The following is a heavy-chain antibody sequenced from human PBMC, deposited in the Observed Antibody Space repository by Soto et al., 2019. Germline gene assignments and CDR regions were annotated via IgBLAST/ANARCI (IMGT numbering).Heavy chain of an antibody. J-gene: IGHJ3*02. CDR2: ISSSGSTI. CDR3: ARDPDYYDSSGTDAFDI. D-gene: IGHD3-22*01. CDR1: GFTFSSYE. V-gene: IGHV3-48*03. Sequence: GGSVRLSCAASGFTFSSYEMNWVRQAPGKGLEWVSYISSSGSTIYYADSVKGRFTISRDNAKNSLYLQMNSLRAEDTAVYYCARDPDYYDSSGTDAFDIWGQGTMVTVSS.